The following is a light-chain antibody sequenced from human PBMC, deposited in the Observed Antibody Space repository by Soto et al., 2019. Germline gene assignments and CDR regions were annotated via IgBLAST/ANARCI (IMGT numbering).Light chain of an antibody. CDR3: HQRQSWPRT. V-gene: IGKV3-11*01. CDR2: LTS. CDR1: QAVNTR. J-gene: IGKJ1*01. Sequence: EIVLTQSPPPLASVPGHRVTLSCRASQAVNTRLAWYQHKPGQAPRLLIYLTSNRAAGIPARFSGSGSGTDFTLTISDVEPEDFAVYYCHQRQSWPRTFGQGTKVDIK.